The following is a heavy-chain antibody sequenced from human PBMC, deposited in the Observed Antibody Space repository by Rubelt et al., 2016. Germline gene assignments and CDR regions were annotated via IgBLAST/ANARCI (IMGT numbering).Heavy chain of an antibody. V-gene: IGHV3-30*01. Sequence: ISYDGSNKYYADSVKGRFTISRDNSKNTLYLQMNSLRAEDTAVYYCARGLLGTVINFDYWGQGTLVTVSS. J-gene: IGHJ4*02. D-gene: IGHD4-17*01. CDR3: ARGLLGTVINFDY. CDR2: ISYDGSNK.